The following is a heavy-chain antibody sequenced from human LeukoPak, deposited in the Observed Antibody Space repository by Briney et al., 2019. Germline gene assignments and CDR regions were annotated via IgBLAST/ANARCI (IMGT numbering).Heavy chain of an antibody. CDR3: ARDAYYDSSGYYVDAFDI. J-gene: IGHJ3*02. V-gene: IGHV3-48*01. Sequence: GRSLRLSCAASGFTFRTYAMNWVRQAPGKGLEWVSYISSSSSTIYYADSVKGRFTISRDNAKNSLYLQMNSLRAEDTAVYYCARDAYYDSSGYYVDAFDIWGQGTMVTVSS. D-gene: IGHD3-22*01. CDR1: GFTFRTYA. CDR2: ISSSSSTI.